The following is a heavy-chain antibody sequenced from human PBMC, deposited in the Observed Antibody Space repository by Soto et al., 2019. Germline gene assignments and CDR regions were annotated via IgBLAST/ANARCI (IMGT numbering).Heavy chain of an antibody. CDR2: ISAHNGNT. CDR3: ARGRYGDY. Sequence: QVHLVQSGAEVKKPGASVKVSCQGSGYAFTTYGITWVRQAPGQGLEWMGWISAHNGNTNYEQKLQGRVTVTRDTSTRTAYMELRSMRYDDTAVYYCARGRYGDYWGQGALVTVSS. J-gene: IGHJ4*02. D-gene: IGHD1-1*01. V-gene: IGHV1-18*01. CDR1: GYAFTTYG.